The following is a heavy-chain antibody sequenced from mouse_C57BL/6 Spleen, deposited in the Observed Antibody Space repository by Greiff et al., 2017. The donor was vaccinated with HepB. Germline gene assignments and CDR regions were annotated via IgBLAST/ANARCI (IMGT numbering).Heavy chain of an antibody. J-gene: IGHJ4*01. V-gene: IGHV5-9-1*02. CDR3: TRATWDVPYYAMDY. D-gene: IGHD4-1*01. Sequence: EVKLMESGEGLVKPGGSLKLSCAASGFTFSSYAMSWVRQTPEKRLEWVAYISSGGDYIYYADTVKGRFTISRDNARNTLYLQMSSLKSEDTAMYYCTRATWDVPYYAMDYWGQGTSVTVSS. CDR1: GFTFSSYA. CDR2: ISSGGDYI.